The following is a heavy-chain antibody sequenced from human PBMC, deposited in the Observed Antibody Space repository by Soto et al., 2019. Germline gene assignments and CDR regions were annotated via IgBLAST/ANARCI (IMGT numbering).Heavy chain of an antibody. CDR3: ARVGGTGHSSGWYKDAFDI. J-gene: IGHJ3*02. D-gene: IGHD6-19*01. Sequence: QVQLVESGGGLVKPGGSLRLSCAASGFTFSDYYMSWIRQAPGKGLEWVSYISSSSSYTNYADSVKGRFTISRDNAKNSLYLQMNSLRAEDTAVYYCARVGGTGHSSGWYKDAFDIWGQGTMVTVSS. CDR2: ISSSSSYT. V-gene: IGHV3-11*06. CDR1: GFTFSDYY.